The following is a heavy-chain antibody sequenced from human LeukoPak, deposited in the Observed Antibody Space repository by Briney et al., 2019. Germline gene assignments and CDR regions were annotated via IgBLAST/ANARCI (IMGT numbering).Heavy chain of an antibody. CDR2: IPYDGSYQ. CDR1: GFTFRSYG. CDR3: AKDHYDSSGYYFGVDN. D-gene: IGHD3-22*01. V-gene: IGHV3-30*18. J-gene: IGHJ4*02. Sequence: RGSLRLSCAASGFTFRSYGMHWVRQAPGKGLEWVAVIPYDGSYQYYGDSVKGRFSISRDNPKNTLYLQMNSLRPEDTGVYYCAKDHYDSSGYYFGVDNWGQGTLVTVSS.